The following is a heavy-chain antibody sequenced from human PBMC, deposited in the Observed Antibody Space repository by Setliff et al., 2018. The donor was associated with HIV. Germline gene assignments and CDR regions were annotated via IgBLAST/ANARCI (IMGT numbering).Heavy chain of an antibody. D-gene: IGHD6-19*01. V-gene: IGHV1-3*01. Sequence: GASVKVSCKASGYTFSRYAMHWVRQAPGQRLEWMGWINAGNGNTKYSQKFQGRVSIARDTSASTAYMELSSLRSEDTAVYYCARVQTMAVAGTQYCYMDVWGKGTTVTVSS. CDR1: GYTFSRYA. J-gene: IGHJ6*03. CDR3: ARVQTMAVAGTQYCYMDV. CDR2: INAGNGNT.